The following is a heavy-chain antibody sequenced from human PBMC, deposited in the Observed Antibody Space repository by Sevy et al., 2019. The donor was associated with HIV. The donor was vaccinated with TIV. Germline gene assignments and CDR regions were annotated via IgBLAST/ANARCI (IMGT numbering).Heavy chain of an antibody. J-gene: IGHJ4*02. CDR1: GYSFTTYR. CDR2: ISPHNGDT. CDR3: ASAYVGGGSCYSLAY. Sequence: ASVKVSCKASGYSFTTYRITWLRQAPGQGLEWMGWISPHNGDTNYVQNLQGRVTMITDTYTSTAYMELRSLRFDDTAVYYCASAYVGGGSCYSLAYWGQGTRVTVSS. V-gene: IGHV1-18*01. D-gene: IGHD2-15*01.